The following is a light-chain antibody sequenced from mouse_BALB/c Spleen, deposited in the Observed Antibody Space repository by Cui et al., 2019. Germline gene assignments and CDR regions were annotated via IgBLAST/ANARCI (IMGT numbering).Light chain of an antibody. CDR1: KSVDSYGNSF. Sequence: NIVMTQSPASLAVSLGQRETISCRASKSVDSYGNSFMHWYQQKPGQPPTLLIYLASNLESGVPARFSGSGSSTDFTLTIVPVEADDAATYYCQQNNEDPLTFGAGTKLELK. CDR3: QQNNEDPLT. V-gene: IGKV3-10*01. CDR2: LAS. J-gene: IGKJ5*01.